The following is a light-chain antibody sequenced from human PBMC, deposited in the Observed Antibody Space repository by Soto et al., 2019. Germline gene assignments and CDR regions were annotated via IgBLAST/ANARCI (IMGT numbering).Light chain of an antibody. CDR3: QQYNGYRTWT. Sequence: EIVMTQSPATLTVSPGERATLSCRASQSVNSNLAWYQQKPGQAPRLLFYDASTRATGIPVRFSGSGSGTEFTLTISSLQSEDFATYYCQQYNGYRTWTFGQGTKVDIK. CDR1: QSVNSN. J-gene: IGKJ1*01. V-gene: IGKV3-15*01. CDR2: DAS.